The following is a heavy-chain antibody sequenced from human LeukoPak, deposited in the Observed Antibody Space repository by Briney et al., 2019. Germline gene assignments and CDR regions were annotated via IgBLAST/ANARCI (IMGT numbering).Heavy chain of an antibody. Sequence: PSETLSLTCTVSSASISSSPYYWGWIRQSPGKGLEWIGSISYSGTTYYNPSLKSRVTISVDTSKNHFSLKLSSVTAADTAVYYCAAYGGDWNFDSWGQGTLVTVSS. V-gene: IGHV4-39*02. CDR3: AAYGGDWNFDS. J-gene: IGHJ4*02. CDR2: ISYSGTT. CDR1: SASISSSPYY. D-gene: IGHD2-21*01.